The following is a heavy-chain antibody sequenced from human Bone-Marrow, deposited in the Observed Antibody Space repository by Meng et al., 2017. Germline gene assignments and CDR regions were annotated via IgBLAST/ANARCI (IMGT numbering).Heavy chain of an antibody. D-gene: IGHD6-19*01. CDR1: GFTFSSYA. V-gene: IGHV3-30*04. CDR2: ISYDGSNK. CDR3: ARCEVAVAGGYYYYYGMDV. Sequence: GGPLRLSCAASGFTFSSYAMSWVRQAPGKGLEWVAVISYDGSNKYYADSVKGRFTISRDNSKNTLYLQMNSLRAEDTAVYYCARCEVAVAGGYYYYYGMDVWGQGTTVTVSS. J-gene: IGHJ6*02.